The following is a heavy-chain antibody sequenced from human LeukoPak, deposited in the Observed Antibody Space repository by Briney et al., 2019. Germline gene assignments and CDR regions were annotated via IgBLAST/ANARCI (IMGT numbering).Heavy chain of an antibody. CDR1: GYTFTGYY. J-gene: IGHJ4*02. D-gene: IGHD3-22*01. CDR2: INPNSGGT. CDR3: AASPYYDSSGYYYVGDY. V-gene: IGHV1-2*02. Sequence: GASVKVSCKASGYTFTGYYMHWVRQAPGQGLEWMGWINPNSGGTNYAQKFQGRVTMTRDTSISTAYMELSRLRSDDTAVYYCAASPYYDSSGYYYVGDYWGQGTLVTVSS.